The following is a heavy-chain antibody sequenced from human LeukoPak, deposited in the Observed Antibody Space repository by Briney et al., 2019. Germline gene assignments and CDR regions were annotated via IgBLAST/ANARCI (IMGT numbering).Heavy chain of an antibody. CDR2: SGIDSCNT. CDR1: GFTFRVYS. CDR3: ARDYKYAFDN. Sequence: GGSLSLFCGAYGFTFRVYSMNWVRQDPGKGLGWLLYSGIDSCNTNYADAVKGRFTISEDKDKNSLYLQMNSLRVEDTAVYYCARDYKYAFDNWGQGALVTVSS. J-gene: IGHJ4*02. D-gene: IGHD5-24*01. V-gene: IGHV3-48*01.